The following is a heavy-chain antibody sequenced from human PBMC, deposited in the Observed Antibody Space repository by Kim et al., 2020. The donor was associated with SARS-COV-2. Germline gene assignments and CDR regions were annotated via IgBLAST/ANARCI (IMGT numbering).Heavy chain of an antibody. CDR1: GGSISSYY. Sequence: SETLSLTCTVSGGSISSYYWSWIRQPPGKGLEWIGYIYYSGSTNYNPSLKSRVTISVDTSKNQFSLKLSSVTAADTAVYYCAREATGTAPKYYYYGMDVWGQGTTVTVSS. V-gene: IGHV4-59*01. CDR2: IYYSGST. J-gene: IGHJ6*02. CDR3: AREATGTAPKYYYYGMDV. D-gene: IGHD1-1*01.